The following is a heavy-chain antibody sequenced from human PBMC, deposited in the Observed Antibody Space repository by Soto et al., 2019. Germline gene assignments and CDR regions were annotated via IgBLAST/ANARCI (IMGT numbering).Heavy chain of an antibody. V-gene: IGHV4-39*01. J-gene: IGHJ4*02. CDR1: IDSITVSSYY. CDR2: VYYSGRT. D-gene: IGHD4-17*01. Sequence: SETLSLTCTVSIDSITVSSYYWGWIRQPPGKGLEWIGNVYYSGRTYYNPSLKSRVTMSVDTSKKQFSLKLSSVTAADTAVYYCARRTKAYGDQVDWWGRGILVTVSS. CDR3: ARRTKAYGDQVDW.